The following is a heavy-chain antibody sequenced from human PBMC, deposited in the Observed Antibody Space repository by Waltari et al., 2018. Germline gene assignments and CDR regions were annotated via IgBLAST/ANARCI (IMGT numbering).Heavy chain of an antibody. CDR2: VIPRLGIP. D-gene: IGHD3-16*01. Sequence: QVQLVQSGAEVKKPGSSVKVSCKASGGTFSSYAISWVRQAPGQGLEWMGVVIPRLGIPNYAQKCQGRGTITADESTSTAYMELSSLRSEDTAVYYCASGGGGGLHIDYWGQGTLVTVSS. V-gene: IGHV1-69*04. CDR1: GGTFSSYA. J-gene: IGHJ4*02. CDR3: ASGGGGGLHIDY.